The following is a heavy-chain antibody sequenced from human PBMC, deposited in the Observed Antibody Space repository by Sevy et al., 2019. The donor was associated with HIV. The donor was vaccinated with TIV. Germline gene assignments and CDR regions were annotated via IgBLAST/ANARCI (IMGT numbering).Heavy chain of an antibody. J-gene: IGHJ4*02. CDR3: AGENAWGRGYS. V-gene: IGHV4-59*08. Sequence: SETLSLTCTVSGGSITSLYWNWIRQPPGKGLEWIANIYYNGHINYNPSLKSRVTLSLGTSKNQFSLRLNSVTAADTAMYYCAGENAWGRGYSWGQGTLVTVSS. CDR1: GGSITSLY. CDR2: IYYNGHI. D-gene: IGHD1-26*01.